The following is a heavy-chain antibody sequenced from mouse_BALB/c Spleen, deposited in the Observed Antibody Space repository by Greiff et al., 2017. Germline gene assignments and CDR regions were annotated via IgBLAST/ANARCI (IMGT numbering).Heavy chain of an antibody. CDR3: NVLRATYAMDY. CDR1: GFNIKDYY. CDR2: IDPENGDT. D-gene: IGHD3-1*01. Sequence: EVQLQQSGAELVRSGASVKLSCTASGFNIKDYYMHWVKQRPEQGLEWIGWIDPENGDTEYAPKFQGKATMTAGTSSNTAYLQLSSLTSEDTAVYYCNVLRATYAMDYWGQGTSVTVSS. J-gene: IGHJ4*01. V-gene: IGHV14-4*02.